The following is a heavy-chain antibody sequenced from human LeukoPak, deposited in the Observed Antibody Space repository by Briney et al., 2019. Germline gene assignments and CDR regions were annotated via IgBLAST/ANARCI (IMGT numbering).Heavy chain of an antibody. V-gene: IGHV1-69*13. CDR2: IIPIFGTA. CDR1: GYTFTSYD. Sequence: SVKVSCKASGYTFTSYDINWVRQATGQGLEWMGGIIPIFGTANYAQKFQGRVTITADESTSTAYMELSSLRSEDTAVYYCARVRGRGVIIAPLIFDYWGQGTLVTVSS. CDR3: ARVRGRGVIIAPLIFDY. J-gene: IGHJ4*02. D-gene: IGHD3-10*01.